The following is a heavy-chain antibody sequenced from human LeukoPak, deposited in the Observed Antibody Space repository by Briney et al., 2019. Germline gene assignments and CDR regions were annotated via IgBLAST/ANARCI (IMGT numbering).Heavy chain of an antibody. CDR3: AKGAPYGSGSYPDY. D-gene: IGHD3-10*01. Sequence: PGGSLRLSCAASGFTFSSYAMHWARQAPGKGLEWVAVISYDGSNKYYADSVKGRFTISRDNSKNTLYLQMNSLRAEDTAVYYCAKGAPYGSGSYPDYWGQGTLVTVSS. CDR2: ISYDGSNK. J-gene: IGHJ4*02. V-gene: IGHV3-30*04. CDR1: GFTFSSYA.